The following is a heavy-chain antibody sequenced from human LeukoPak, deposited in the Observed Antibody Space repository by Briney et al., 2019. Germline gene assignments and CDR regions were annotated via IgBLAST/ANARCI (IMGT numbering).Heavy chain of an antibody. D-gene: IGHD5-18*01. Sequence: TGGSLRLSCAASGFTFDDYGMSWVRQAPGKGLEWVAFIRHDGSNEYYADSVKGRFTISRDNSKNTLYLQMNSLRTEDTAVYYCAKDLRGYSYGGYYFDYWGQGTLVTVSS. CDR3: AKDLRGYSYGGYYFDY. V-gene: IGHV3-30*02. CDR2: IRHDGSNE. J-gene: IGHJ4*02. CDR1: GFTFDDYG.